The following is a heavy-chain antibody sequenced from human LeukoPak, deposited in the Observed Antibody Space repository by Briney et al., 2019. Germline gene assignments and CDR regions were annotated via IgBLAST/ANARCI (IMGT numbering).Heavy chain of an antibody. D-gene: IGHD5-12*01. CDR2: IIPIFGTA. V-gene: IGHV1-69*05. Sequence: GSSVKVSCKASGGTFSSYAISWVRQAPGQGLEWMGGIIPIFGTANYAQKLQGRVTMTTDTSTSTAYMELRSLRSDDTAVYYCAREGYSGYALDYWGQGTLVAVSS. CDR3: AREGYSGYALDY. CDR1: GGTFSSYA. J-gene: IGHJ4*02.